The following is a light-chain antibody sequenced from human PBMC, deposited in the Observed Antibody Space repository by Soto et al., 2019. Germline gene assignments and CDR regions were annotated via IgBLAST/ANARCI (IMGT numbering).Light chain of an antibody. CDR2: EVS. J-gene: IGLJ2*01. CDR3: YSYVGTIS. V-gene: IGLV2-23*02. Sequence: QSALTQPASVSGSPGQSITISCTGTSNDIGSHNFVSWYHQHPGKAPELIIYEVSTRPSGVSHRFSGSKSGNTASLTISGLQAEDEADYYCYSYVGTISFGGGTKLTVL. CDR1: SNDIGSHNF.